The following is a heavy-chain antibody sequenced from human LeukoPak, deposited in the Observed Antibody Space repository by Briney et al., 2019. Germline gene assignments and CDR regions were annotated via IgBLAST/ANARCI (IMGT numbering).Heavy chain of an antibody. CDR3: ARDSRRGELPNY. J-gene: IGHJ4*02. Sequence: GGSLRLSCAASGFTFSMYWMSWVRQAPGKGLEWVANIKEDGSEKYYVDSVRGRFTISRDNAKNSLFLQMNSLRAEDTAMYYRARDSRRGELPNYWGQGTLVTVSS. CDR1: GFTFSMYW. CDR2: IKEDGSEK. D-gene: IGHD1-7*01. V-gene: IGHV3-7*05.